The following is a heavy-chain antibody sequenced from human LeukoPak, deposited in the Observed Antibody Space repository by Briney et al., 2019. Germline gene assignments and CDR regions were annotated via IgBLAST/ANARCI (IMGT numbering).Heavy chain of an antibody. CDR1: GGSISSGSYS. V-gene: IGHV4-30-2*01. D-gene: IGHD3-10*01. CDR3: ARGGGEEFGEYDVFDY. CDR2: IYHSGRT. Sequence: SQTLSLTCAVSGGSISSGSYSWSWIRQPPGKGLEWIGYIYHSGRTYYNPSLKSRVTISIDRSKNQFSLRLSSVTAADTAVYYGARGGGEEFGEYDVFDYWGQGTLVTVSS. J-gene: IGHJ4*02.